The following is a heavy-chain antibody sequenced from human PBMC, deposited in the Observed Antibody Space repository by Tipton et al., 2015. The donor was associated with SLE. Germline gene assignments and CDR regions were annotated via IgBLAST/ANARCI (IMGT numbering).Heavy chain of an antibody. J-gene: IGHJ4*02. D-gene: IGHD2-2*01. CDR3: ARVWGTGSRGVDY. CDR1: GDSVSTNSAA. Sequence: LVKPTETLSLTRAISGDSVSTNSAAWTWIRQSPSRGLEWLGRTYYRSKWYSDYAVSVKSRITINPDTSKNQFSLQLNSVTPEDTAVYYCARVWGTGSRGVDYWGQGTLVTVSS. CDR2: TYYRSKWYS. V-gene: IGHV6-1*01.